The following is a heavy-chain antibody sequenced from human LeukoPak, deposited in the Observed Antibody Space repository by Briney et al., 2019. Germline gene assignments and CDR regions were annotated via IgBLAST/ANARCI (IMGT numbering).Heavy chain of an antibody. CDR1: GYTFTTYA. CDR3: VCADYGDY. V-gene: IGHV1-3*01. J-gene: IGHJ4*02. Sequence: ASVKVSCRASGYTFTTYAMHWVRQAPGQRPEWMGWINAGNGNTKYLQKFQDRVTFTRDTSASTAYMELSSLRSEDTAVYYSVCADYGDYWGQGTLVTVSS. CDR2: INAGNGNT.